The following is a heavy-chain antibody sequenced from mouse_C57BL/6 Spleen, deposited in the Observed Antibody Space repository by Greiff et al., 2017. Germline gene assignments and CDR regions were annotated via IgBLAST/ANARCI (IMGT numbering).Heavy chain of an antibody. Sequence: EVKLVESGGDLVKPGGSLKLSCAASGFTFSSYGMSWVRQTPDKRLEWVATISSGGSYTYYPDSVKGRFTISRDNAKNTLYLQMSSLKSEDTAMYYCARNYGYGRGDYWGQGTSVTVSS. CDR2: ISSGGSYT. J-gene: IGHJ4*01. CDR3: ARNYGYGRGDY. D-gene: IGHD2-2*01. V-gene: IGHV5-6*01. CDR1: GFTFSSYG.